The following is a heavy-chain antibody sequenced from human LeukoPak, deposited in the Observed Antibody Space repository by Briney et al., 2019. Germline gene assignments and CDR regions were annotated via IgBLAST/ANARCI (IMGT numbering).Heavy chain of an antibody. J-gene: IGHJ4*02. D-gene: IGHD4-23*01. Sequence: GASVKFSCKASGFTFSGYYFHWLRQTPGQGFEWMGWINPDKGDTNFTQKFSGRVTLTRDTSITTVYMELKSLTFDDSAVYFCARDLAPYGGYSIPAYWGQGTLITVSS. V-gene: IGHV1-2*02. CDR3: ARDLAPYGGYSIPAY. CDR1: GFTFSGYY. CDR2: INPDKGDT.